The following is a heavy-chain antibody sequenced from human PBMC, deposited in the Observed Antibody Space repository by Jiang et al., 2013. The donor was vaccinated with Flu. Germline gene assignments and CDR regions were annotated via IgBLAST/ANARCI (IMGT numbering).Heavy chain of an antibody. Sequence: GSGLVKPPETLSLSCTVSGGSISTKTYYWGWIRQPPGKGLEWIGTFYYSGPTHYNPSLKSRVTISVDASKNQFSLKLSSVTAADTAVYYCARDLTGRLAALGYDRWGQGILVTVSS. CDR2: FYYSGPT. V-gene: IGHV4-39*07. D-gene: IGHD6-13*01. CDR3: ARDLTGRLAALGYDR. CDR1: GGSISTKTYY. J-gene: IGHJ4*02.